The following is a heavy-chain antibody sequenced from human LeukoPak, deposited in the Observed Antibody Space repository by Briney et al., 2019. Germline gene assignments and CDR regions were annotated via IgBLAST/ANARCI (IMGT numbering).Heavy chain of an antibody. Sequence: GVKGKSVAINGRRQAQKKGLEWVSIISGSGGSADYADSVRGRFTISRDNSKNTLYLQMHSLRAEDTAVYYCAKGRGYSGYDVDYWGQGTLVTVSS. CDR1: GVKGKSVA. J-gene: IGHJ4*02. CDR2: ISGSGGSA. CDR3: AKGRGYSGYDVDY. V-gene: IGHV3-23*01. D-gene: IGHD5-12*01.